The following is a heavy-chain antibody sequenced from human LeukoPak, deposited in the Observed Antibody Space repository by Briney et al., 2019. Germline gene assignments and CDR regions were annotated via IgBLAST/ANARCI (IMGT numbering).Heavy chain of an antibody. Sequence: ASVTVSCKGSGYTLTELSMHWVGQAAGKELDGMGGFDPEDGETIYAQKFQGRVTMTEDTSTDTAYMELSSLRSEDTAVYYCATVRGIAVANWFDPWGQGTLVTVSS. D-gene: IGHD6-19*01. CDR3: ATVRGIAVANWFDP. CDR1: GYTLTELS. CDR2: FDPEDGET. V-gene: IGHV1-24*01. J-gene: IGHJ5*02.